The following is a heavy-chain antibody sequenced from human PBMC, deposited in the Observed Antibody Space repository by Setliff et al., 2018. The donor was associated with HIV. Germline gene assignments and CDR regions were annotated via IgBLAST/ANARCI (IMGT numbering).Heavy chain of an antibody. CDR3: ARDGGYYYYMDV. J-gene: IGHJ6*03. D-gene: IGHD3-10*01. CDR1: GYTFTSFG. V-gene: IGHV1-18*01. Sequence: ASVKVSCKASGYTFTSFGINWVRQAPGQGLEWMGWISANNGNTNYAQRLHDRVTMTTDTSTSTVYMELRSLRSDDTAVYYCARDGGYYYYMDVWGKGTTVTVSS. CDR2: ISANNGNT.